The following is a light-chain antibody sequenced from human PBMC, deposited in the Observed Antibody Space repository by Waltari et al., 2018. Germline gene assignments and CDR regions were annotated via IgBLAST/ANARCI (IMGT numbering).Light chain of an antibody. Sequence: SFELTQPSSVSVSPGQTASIACSGDHLGSKWTSWYQQKAGQSPALVIYADFERPSGVPGRFSAARSGDTVTLNISGTQDLDEADYYCQTWDSNIFVFGPGTKVTVL. J-gene: IGLJ1*01. CDR3: QTWDSNIFV. V-gene: IGLV3-1*01. CDR1: HLGSKW. CDR2: ADF.